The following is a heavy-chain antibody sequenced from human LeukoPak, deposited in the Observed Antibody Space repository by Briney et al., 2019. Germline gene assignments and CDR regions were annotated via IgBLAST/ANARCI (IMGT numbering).Heavy chain of an antibody. CDR2: INSDGSST. J-gene: IGHJ4*02. V-gene: IGHV3-74*01. Sequence: PGGSLRLSCAASGFTFSSHWMHWVRQAPEKGLVWVSRINSDGSSTTYADSVKGRFTISRDNAKNTLYLQMNNLRAEDTAVYYCAGLGGDYFDYWGQGTLVTVSS. CDR1: GFTFSSHW. D-gene: IGHD1-26*01. CDR3: AGLGGDYFDY.